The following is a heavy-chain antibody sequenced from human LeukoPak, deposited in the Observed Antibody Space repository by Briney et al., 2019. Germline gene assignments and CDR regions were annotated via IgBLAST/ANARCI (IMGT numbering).Heavy chain of an antibody. CDR1: GYTFNGYY. V-gene: IGHV1-2*02. Sequence: ASVKVSCKASGYTFNGYYIHWVRQAPGQGLEWMGWINPNSGGTNHEQKFQGRVTMTRDTSINTAYMELSRLRFDDTAVYYCARRAMGTRGDRAMVADYWGQGTLVTVS. D-gene: IGHD5-18*01. J-gene: IGHJ4*02. CDR2: INPNSGGT. CDR3: ARRAMGTRGDRAMVADY.